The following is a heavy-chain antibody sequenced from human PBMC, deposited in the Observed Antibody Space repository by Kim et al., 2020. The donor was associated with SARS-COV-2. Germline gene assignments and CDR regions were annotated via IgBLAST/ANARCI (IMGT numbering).Heavy chain of an antibody. D-gene: IGHD2-2*01. Sequence: GGSLRLSCAASGFTFSSYGMHWVRQAPGKGLEWVAVIWYDGSNKYYADSVKGRFTISRDNSKNTLYLQMNSLRAEDTAVYYCARDHGLNYLSAIRSFWFDPWGQGTLVTVSS. CDR2: IWYDGSNK. J-gene: IGHJ5*02. V-gene: IGHV3-33*01. CDR3: ARDHGLNYLSAIRSFWFDP. CDR1: GFTFSSYG.